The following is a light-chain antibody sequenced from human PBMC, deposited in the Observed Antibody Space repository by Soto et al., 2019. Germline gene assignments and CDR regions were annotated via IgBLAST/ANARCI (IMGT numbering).Light chain of an antibody. V-gene: IGLV1-40*01. CDR1: SSNIGAGYD. J-gene: IGLJ1*01. CDR3: QSYDSSLSV. CDR2: GNS. Sequence: QSVLTQPPSVSGAPGQRVTISCTGSSSNIGAGYDVHWYQQLPGTAPKLLIYGNSNRPSGVPDRFSGSKSSTSASLAITGLQAEDEADYYCQSYDSSLSVFGTGTKLTVL.